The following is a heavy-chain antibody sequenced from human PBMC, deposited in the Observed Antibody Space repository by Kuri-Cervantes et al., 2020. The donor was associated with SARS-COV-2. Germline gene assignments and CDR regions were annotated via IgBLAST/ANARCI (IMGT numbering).Heavy chain of an antibody. CDR2: IYYSGST. J-gene: IGHJ6*02. CDR3: ARQGTGYYGSGSYYYYYYGMDV. CDR1: GGSISSGSYY. V-gene: IGHV4-39*01. Sequence: SETLSLTCTVSGGSISSGSYYWSWIRQPAGKGLEWIGSIYYSGSTYYNPSLKSRVTISVDTSKNQFSLKLSSVTAADTAVYYCARQGTGYYGSGSYYYYYYGMDVWGQGTTVTVSS. D-gene: IGHD3-10*01.